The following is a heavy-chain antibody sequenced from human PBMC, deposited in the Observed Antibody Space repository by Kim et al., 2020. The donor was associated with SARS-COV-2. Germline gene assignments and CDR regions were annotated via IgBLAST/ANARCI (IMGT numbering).Heavy chain of an antibody. Sequence: SETLSLTCTVSGGSISSGAYYWSWIRQHPGKGLEWIGYTYYSGSTYYNPSLKSRVTITVDTSKNQFSLKLSSVTAEDTAVYYCAGDPLKKPVRLGYYYYYGMDVWGQGNTVTVS. D-gene: IGHD3-16*01. CDR3: AGDPLKKPVRLGYYYYYGMDV. CDR1: GGSISSGAYY. J-gene: IGHJ6*02. CDR2: TYYSGST. V-gene: IGHV4-31*03.